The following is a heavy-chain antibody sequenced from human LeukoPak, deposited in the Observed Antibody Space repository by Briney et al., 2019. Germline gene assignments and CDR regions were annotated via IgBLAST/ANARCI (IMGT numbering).Heavy chain of an antibody. CDR2: ISSDASIT. Sequence: GGSLRLSCAVSGLTFSNYWMHWVRQDPGKGLVWVSRISSDASITSYANPVKGRFTISRDNAKNTLYLQMNSLRAEDTALYYCATSARTYIGSSLDYWGQGTLVTVSS. D-gene: IGHD2-15*01. CDR1: GLTFSNYW. CDR3: ATSARTYIGSSLDY. V-gene: IGHV3-74*01. J-gene: IGHJ4*02.